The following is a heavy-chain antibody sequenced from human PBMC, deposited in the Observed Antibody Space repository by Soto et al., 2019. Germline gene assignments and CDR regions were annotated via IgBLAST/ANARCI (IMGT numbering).Heavy chain of an antibody. Sequence: ASVKVSCKASGYTFTSYAMHWVRQAPGKRLEWMGWINAGNGNTKYSQKFQGRVTITRDTSESTAYMELTSLRAEDTAVFYCARALGPIVGVVRYNWFDPWGQGTLVTVSS. CDR2: INAGNGNT. CDR3: ARALGPIVGVVRYNWFDP. V-gene: IGHV1-3*01. J-gene: IGHJ5*02. CDR1: GYTFTSYA. D-gene: IGHD3-3*01.